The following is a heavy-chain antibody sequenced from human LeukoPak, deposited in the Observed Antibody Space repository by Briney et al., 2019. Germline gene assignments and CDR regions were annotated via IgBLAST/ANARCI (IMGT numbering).Heavy chain of an antibody. CDR3: ARLGGDYDVNYIMDV. D-gene: IGHD4-17*01. CDR2: IYTSGST. Sequence: SETLSLTCTVSGGSISSYYWSWIRQPPGKGLEWIGYIYTSGSTNYNPSLKSRVTISVDTSKNQFSLKLSSVTAADTAVYYCARLGGDYDVNYIMDVWGQGTTVTVSS. V-gene: IGHV4-4*09. J-gene: IGHJ6*02. CDR1: GGSISSYY.